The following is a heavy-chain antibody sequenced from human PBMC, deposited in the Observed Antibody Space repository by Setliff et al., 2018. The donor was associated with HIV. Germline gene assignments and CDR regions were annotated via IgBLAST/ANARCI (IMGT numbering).Heavy chain of an antibody. D-gene: IGHD1-26*01. V-gene: IGHV3-23*01. CDR2: ISGDGGDT. Sequence: GGSLRLSCVASGFTFTTYPMSWVRQAPGKGLEWVSAISGDGGDTAYADSLKGRFTISRDTSKNTLHLHMNSLRAEDTAVYCCARDDNAGGIDYWGQGTLVTVSS. CDR3: ARDDNAGGIDY. J-gene: IGHJ4*02. CDR1: GFTFTTYP.